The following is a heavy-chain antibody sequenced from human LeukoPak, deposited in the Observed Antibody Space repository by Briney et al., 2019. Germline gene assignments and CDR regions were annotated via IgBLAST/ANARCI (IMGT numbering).Heavy chain of an antibody. CDR1: GGSISSYY. J-gene: IGHJ3*02. Sequence: SETLSLTCTVSGGSISSYYWTWIRQPAEKGLEWIGRISSGSTNYNPSLKSRLTMSLDTSKNQFSLRLSSVTAADTAVYYCASYTTGTTKAGAFDIWGQGTMVTVSS. V-gene: IGHV4-4*07. CDR2: ISSGST. CDR3: ASYTTGTTKAGAFDI. D-gene: IGHD1-1*01.